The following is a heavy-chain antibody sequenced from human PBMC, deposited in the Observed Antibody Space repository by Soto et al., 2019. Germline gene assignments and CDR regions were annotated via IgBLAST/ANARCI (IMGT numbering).Heavy chain of an antibody. V-gene: IGHV4-59*01. Sequence: SETLSLTCTVSGGSISSYYWSWIRQPPGKGLEWIGYIYYSGSTNYNPSLKSRVTISVDTSKNQFSLKLSSVTAADTAVYYCARMGNSPYCSSTSCPNWFDPWGQGNLVTVS. D-gene: IGHD2-2*01. J-gene: IGHJ5*02. CDR1: GGSISSYY. CDR3: ARMGNSPYCSSTSCPNWFDP. CDR2: IYYSGST.